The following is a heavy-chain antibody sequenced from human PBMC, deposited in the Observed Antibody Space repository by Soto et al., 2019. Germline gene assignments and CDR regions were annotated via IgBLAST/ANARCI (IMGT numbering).Heavy chain of an antibody. CDR2: IYYTGST. Sequence: SETLSLTCTVSGGSIGTYYWSWLRQPPGKGLEWIGYIYYTGSTNWNPSLKSRVTVSVDTSRNQFSLNLTSVTAADTAVYYCTRGPRNWYFDLWGRGTLVTVSS. CDR1: GGSIGTYY. CDR3: TRGPRNWYFDL. J-gene: IGHJ2*01. V-gene: IGHV4-59*01.